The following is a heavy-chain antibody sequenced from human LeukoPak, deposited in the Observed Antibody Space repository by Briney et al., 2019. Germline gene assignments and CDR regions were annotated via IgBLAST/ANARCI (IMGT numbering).Heavy chain of an antibody. D-gene: IGHD3-9*01. V-gene: IGHV4-59*01. CDR2: IYYSGST. CDR1: GGSISSYY. Sequence: SETLSLTCTVSGGSISSYYWSWIRQPPGKGLEWIGYIYYSGSTNYNPSLKSRVTVSVDTSKNQFSLKLSSVTAADTAVYYCARVRYFDWLLSGDNWFDPWGQGTLVTVSS. CDR3: ARVRYFDWLLSGDNWFDP. J-gene: IGHJ5*02.